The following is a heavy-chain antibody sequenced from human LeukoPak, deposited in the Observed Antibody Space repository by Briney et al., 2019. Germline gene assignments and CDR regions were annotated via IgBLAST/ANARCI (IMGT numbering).Heavy chain of an antibody. Sequence: SETLSLTCTVSGGSISSYYWNWIRQPPGKGLEWIGCIFYSGSTNYNPSLKSRVTISVDTSKNQFSLKLSSVTAADTAIYYCARRHSGYDWDFDYWGQGTLVTVSS. CDR3: ARRHSGYDWDFDY. CDR1: GGSISSYY. D-gene: IGHD5-12*01. J-gene: IGHJ4*02. CDR2: IFYSGST. V-gene: IGHV4-59*08.